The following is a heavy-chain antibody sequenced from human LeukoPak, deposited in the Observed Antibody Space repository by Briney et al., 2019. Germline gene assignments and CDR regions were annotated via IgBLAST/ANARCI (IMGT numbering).Heavy chain of an antibody. CDR3: VRDSTIEENNRWCDGLDI. D-gene: IGHD2-21*01. V-gene: IGHV3-7*03. J-gene: IGHJ3*02. CDR2: IKEDGSIK. Sequence: PGGSLRLSCTASGFTFSTQYMAWVRQAPGKGLEWVANIKEDGSIKNYVDSVKGRFTISRDNAKNSLYLETNSLRAEDTALYYCVRDSTIEENNRWCDGLDIWGQGTMVTVSS. CDR1: GFTFSTQY.